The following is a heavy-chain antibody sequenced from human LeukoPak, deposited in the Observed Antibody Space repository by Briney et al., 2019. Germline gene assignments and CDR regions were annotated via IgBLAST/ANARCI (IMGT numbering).Heavy chain of an antibody. D-gene: IGHD2-15*01. CDR1: GFTFGDYA. CDR3: TRSLLGGGYCSGGSCYSYHFDY. V-gene: IGHV3-49*04. J-gene: IGHJ4*02. CDR2: IRSKAYGGTT. Sequence: GGSLRLSCTASGFTFGDYAMSWVRQAPGKGLEWVGFIRSKAYGGTTEYAASVKGRFTISRDDSKSIAYLQMNSLKTEDTAVYYCTRSLLGGGYCSGGSCYSYHFDYWGQGTLVTVSS.